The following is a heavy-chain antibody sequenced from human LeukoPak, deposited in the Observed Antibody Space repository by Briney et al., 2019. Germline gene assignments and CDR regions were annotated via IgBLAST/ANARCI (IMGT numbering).Heavy chain of an antibody. CDR2: IDPSDSYT. Sequence: GESLRISCKGSGYSFTSYWISWVPQMPGKGLEWMGRIDPSDSYTNYSPSFQGHVTISADKSISTAYLQWSSLKASDTAMYYCAIKYYYYYGMDVWGQGTTVTVSS. J-gene: IGHJ6*02. CDR1: GYSFTSYW. CDR3: AIKYYYYYGMDV. V-gene: IGHV5-10-1*01.